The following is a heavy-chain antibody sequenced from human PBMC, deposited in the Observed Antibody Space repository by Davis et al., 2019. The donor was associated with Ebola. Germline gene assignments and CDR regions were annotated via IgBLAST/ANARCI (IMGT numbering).Heavy chain of an antibody. CDR1: GFTFSNAW. D-gene: IGHD3-16*02. V-gene: IGHV3-15*01. Sequence: GESLKISCAASGFTFSNAWMSWVRQAPGKGLEWVGRIKSKTDGGTTDYAAPVKSRFTISRDDSKNTLYLQMNSLKTEDTAVYYCTTFIMITFGGVIVLRDYWGQGTLVTVSS. CDR2: IKSKTDGGTT. CDR3: TTFIMITFGGVIVLRDY. J-gene: IGHJ4*02.